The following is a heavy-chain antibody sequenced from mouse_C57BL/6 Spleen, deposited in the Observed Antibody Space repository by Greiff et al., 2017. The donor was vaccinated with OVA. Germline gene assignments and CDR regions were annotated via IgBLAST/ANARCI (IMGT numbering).Heavy chain of an antibody. J-gene: IGHJ3*01. D-gene: IGHD1-1*01. Sequence: QVQLQQPGAELVMPGASVKLSCKASGYTFTSYWMHWVKQRPGQGLEWIGAIDPSDSYTNYTQKFKGKSTLTVDKSSSTAYMQLSSLTSEYSAGYYCARWDYGSSWFAYWGQGTLVTVSA. CDR3: ARWDYGSSWFAY. CDR1: GYTFTSYW. V-gene: IGHV1-69*01. CDR2: IDPSDSYT.